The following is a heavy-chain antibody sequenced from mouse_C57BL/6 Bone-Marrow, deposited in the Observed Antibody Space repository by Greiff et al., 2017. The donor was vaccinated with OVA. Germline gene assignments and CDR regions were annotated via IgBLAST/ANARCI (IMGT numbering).Heavy chain of an antibody. Sequence: EVQLQQSGAELVRPGASVKLSCTASGFNITDYYMHWVKQRPEQGLEWIGWIDPENGDTEYASKFQGKATITADTSSNTAYMQLSSLTSEDTAVYYCTTYYDYPGECAYWGQGTLVTVSA. D-gene: IGHD2-4*01. J-gene: IGHJ3*01. CDR2: IDPENGDT. CDR3: TTYYDYPGECAY. V-gene: IGHV14-4*01. CDR1: GFNITDYY.